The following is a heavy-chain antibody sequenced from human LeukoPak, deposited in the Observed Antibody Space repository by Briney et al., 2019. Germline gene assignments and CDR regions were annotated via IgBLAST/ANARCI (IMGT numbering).Heavy chain of an antibody. V-gene: IGHV3-30-3*01. J-gene: IGHJ4*02. CDR2: ISYDGSNK. Sequence: QPRGSLRLSCAASGFTFSSYAMHWVRQAPGKGLEWVAVISYDGSNKYYADSVKGRFTISRDNSKNTLYLQMDSLRAEDTAVYYCARGNDYGDYVEFGALDYWGQGTLVTVSS. CDR1: GFTFSSYA. CDR3: ARGNDYGDYVEFGALDY. D-gene: IGHD4-17*01.